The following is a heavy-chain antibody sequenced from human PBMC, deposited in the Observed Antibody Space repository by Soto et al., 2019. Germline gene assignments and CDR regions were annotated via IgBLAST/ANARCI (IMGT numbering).Heavy chain of an antibody. Sequence: QVQLVQSGAEVKKPGASVKVSCKASGYTFTSYDINWVRQATGQGLEWMGWMNPNSGNTGYAQKFQGRVTMTRNTSISIAYMELSSLRSEDTAVYYCARGTIVVVPAAVLHYYYYMDVWGKGTTVTVSS. CDR1: GYTFTSYD. CDR3: ARGTIVVVPAAVLHYYYYMDV. J-gene: IGHJ6*03. D-gene: IGHD2-2*01. CDR2: MNPNSGNT. V-gene: IGHV1-8*01.